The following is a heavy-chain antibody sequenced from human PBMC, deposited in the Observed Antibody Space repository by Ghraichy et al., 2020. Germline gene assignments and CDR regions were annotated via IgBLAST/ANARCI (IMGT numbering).Heavy chain of an antibody. CDR3: ARGVSPTIFGVVQEGY. Sequence: SETLSLTCAVYGGSFSGYYWSWIRQPPGKGLEWIGEINHSGSTNYNPSLKSRVTISVDTSKNQFSLKLSSVTAADTAVYYCARGVSPTIFGVVQEGYWGQGTLVIVSS. J-gene: IGHJ4*02. CDR2: INHSGST. CDR1: GGSFSGYY. D-gene: IGHD3-3*01. V-gene: IGHV4-34*01.